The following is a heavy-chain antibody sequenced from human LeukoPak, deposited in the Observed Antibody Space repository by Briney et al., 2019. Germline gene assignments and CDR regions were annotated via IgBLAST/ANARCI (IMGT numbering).Heavy chain of an antibody. J-gene: IGHJ2*01. CDR2: IYPGDSDT. D-gene: IGHD6-13*01. CDR3: ARWRSSWYFDL. CDR1: GYPFTSYW. V-gene: IGHV5-51*01. Sequence: GESLKISCKGSGYPFTSYWIGWVRQMPGKGLEWMGIIYPGDSDTRYSPSFQGQVTLSADRSISTAYLQWSTLKASDTAIYYCARWRSSWYFDLWGRGTLVSVSS.